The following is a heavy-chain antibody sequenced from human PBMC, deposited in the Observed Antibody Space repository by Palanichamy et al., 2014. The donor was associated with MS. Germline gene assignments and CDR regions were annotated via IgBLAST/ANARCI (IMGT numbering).Heavy chain of an antibody. CDR2: VDPDDGET. CDR3: AAAPGQLHFYGFDV. V-gene: IGHV1-69-2*01. J-gene: IGHJ6*02. Sequence: EVHLVQSGAEVKKPGTAVKISCKVSGYTFTDYHMHWIQQAPGKGLEWVGLVDPDDGETKYAEKFQGRVTFTADASTDTVYMHLSTLRSEDTAVYYCAAAPGQLHFYGFDVWGQGTTVTVSS. CDR1: GYTFTDYH.